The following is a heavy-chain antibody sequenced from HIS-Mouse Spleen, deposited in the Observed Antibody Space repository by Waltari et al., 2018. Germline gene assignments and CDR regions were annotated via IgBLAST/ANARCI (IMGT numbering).Heavy chain of an antibody. J-gene: IGHJ4*02. V-gene: IGHV4-39*01. Sequence: QLQLQESGPGLVKPSETLSLTCTVSGGSIRSSSYYWGWIRQPPGKGLEWIGSIYYSGSTYYNPSLKSRVTISVDTSKNQFSLKLSSVTAADTAVYYCARLSDILTGFDYWGQGTLVTVSS. CDR3: ARLSDILTGFDY. D-gene: IGHD3-9*01. CDR2: IYYSGST. CDR1: GGSIRSSSYY.